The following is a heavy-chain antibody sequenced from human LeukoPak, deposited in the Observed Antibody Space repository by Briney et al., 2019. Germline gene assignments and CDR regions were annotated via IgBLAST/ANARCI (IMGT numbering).Heavy chain of an antibody. J-gene: IGHJ4*02. Sequence: GGSLRLSCAASGFTFSSYGMHWVRQAPGKGLEWVAFIRYDGSNKYYADSVKGRFTISRDNSKNMLYLQMNSLRAGDTAVYYCAKDLEWEFLATYYFDYWGQGTLVTVSS. CDR3: AKDLEWEFLATYYFDY. CDR2: IRYDGSNK. V-gene: IGHV3-30*02. CDR1: GFTFSSYG. D-gene: IGHD1-26*01.